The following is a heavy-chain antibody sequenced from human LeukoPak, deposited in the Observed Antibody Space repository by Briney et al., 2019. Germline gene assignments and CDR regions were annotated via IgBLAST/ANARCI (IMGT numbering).Heavy chain of an antibody. V-gene: IGHV3-23*01. J-gene: IGHJ4*02. Sequence: PGGSLRLSCAASGFTFSSYGMSWVRQAPGKGLEWVSAISGSGGSTYYADSVKGRFTISRDNSKNTLYLQMGSLRAEDMAVYYCARSDRGHFDYWGQGTLVTVSS. CDR3: ARSDRGHFDY. CDR2: ISGSGGST. D-gene: IGHD3-22*01. CDR1: GFTFSSYG.